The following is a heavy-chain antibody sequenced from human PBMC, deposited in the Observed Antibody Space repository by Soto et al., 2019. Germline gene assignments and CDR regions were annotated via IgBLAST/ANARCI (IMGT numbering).Heavy chain of an antibody. J-gene: IGHJ6*02. CDR2: IYYSGST. CDR3: ARGILTGYSIPNGMDV. CDR1: GGSISSGDYY. Sequence: TLSLTCTVSGGSISSGDYYWSWIRQPPGKGLEWIGYIYYSGSTYYNPSLKSRVTISVDTSKNQFSLKLSSVTAADTAVYYCARGILTGYSIPNGMDVWGQGTTVTVSS. D-gene: IGHD3-9*01. V-gene: IGHV4-30-4*01.